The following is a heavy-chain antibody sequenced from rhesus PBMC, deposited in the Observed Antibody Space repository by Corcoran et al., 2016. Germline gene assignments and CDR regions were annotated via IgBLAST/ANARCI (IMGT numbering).Heavy chain of an antibody. CDR2: IYGSSTST. CDR1: GGSISDSYR. CDR3: ARDWDAFDF. V-gene: IGHV4S10*01. Sequence: QVQLQESGPGVVKPSETLSLTCAVSGGSISDSYRWSWIRQPPGKGLDWIGSIYGSSTSTNSNPSLKSLVTISKDTSKNQVSLKLSSVTAADTAVYYCARDWDAFDFWGQGLRVTVSS. J-gene: IGHJ3*01.